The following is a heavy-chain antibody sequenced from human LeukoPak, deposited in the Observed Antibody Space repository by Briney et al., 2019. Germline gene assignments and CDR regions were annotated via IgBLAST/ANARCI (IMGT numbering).Heavy chain of an antibody. J-gene: IGHJ4*02. CDR2: LKSNPDGGTA. CDR1: GFIFRNAW. Sequence: GGSLRLSCAASGFIFRNAWMTWVRQAPGKGLEWVGRLKSNPDGGTADYAAPVKGRFTISRDDSRNTLYLQVNNLKLEDTTVYYCTTLAHDVHYWGQGTLVTVSS. D-gene: IGHD3-3*01. V-gene: IGHV3-15*01. CDR3: TTLAHDVHY.